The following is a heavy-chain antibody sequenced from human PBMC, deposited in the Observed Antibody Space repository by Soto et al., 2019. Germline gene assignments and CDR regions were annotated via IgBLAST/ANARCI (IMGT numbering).Heavy chain of an antibody. V-gene: IGHV1-46*01. J-gene: IGHJ6*02. Sequence: QVQLVQSGAEVKKPGASVKVSCKASGYTFTSYYMHWVRQAPGQGLEWMGIINPSGGSTSYAQKFQGRVTMTRDKSTSTVYMELSSLRSEDTAVYYCARAGLQPIYYYCGIDVWGQGTTVTVSS. CDR1: GYTFTSYY. D-gene: IGHD4-4*01. CDR2: INPSGGST. CDR3: ARAGLQPIYYYCGIDV.